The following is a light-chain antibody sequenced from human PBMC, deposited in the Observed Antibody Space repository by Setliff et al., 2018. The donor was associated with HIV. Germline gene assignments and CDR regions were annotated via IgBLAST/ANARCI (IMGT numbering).Light chain of an antibody. V-gene: IGLV2-23*02. Sequence: QSALTQPASVSGSPGQSITISCTGTSSDVGSYKLVSWYQRHPGKAPKVMIYEVTKRPSGVSNRFSGSKSANTASLTISGLQAEDEADYYCCSYAGSGTLYVFGTGTKVTV. CDR3: CSYAGSGTLYV. CDR2: EVT. CDR1: SSDVGSYKL. J-gene: IGLJ1*01.